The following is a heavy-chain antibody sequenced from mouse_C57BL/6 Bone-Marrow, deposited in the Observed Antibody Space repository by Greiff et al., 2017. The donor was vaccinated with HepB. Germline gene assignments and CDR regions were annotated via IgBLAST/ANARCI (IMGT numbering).Heavy chain of an antibody. J-gene: IGHJ1*03. CDR1: GFSLTSYA. CDR2: IWTGGGT. D-gene: IGHD1-1*01. V-gene: IGHV2-9-1*01. CDR3: ARGGYYYARYFDV. Sequence: VMLVVSGPGLVAPSQSLSITCTVSGFSLTSYAISWVRQPPGKGLEWLGVIWTGGGTNYNSALKSRRSISKDNSKSQVFLKMNSLQPDETDRYYCARGGYYYARYFDVWGTGTTVTVSS.